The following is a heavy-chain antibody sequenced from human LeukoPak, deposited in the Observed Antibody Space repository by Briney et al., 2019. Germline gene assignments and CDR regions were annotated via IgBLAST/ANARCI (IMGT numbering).Heavy chain of an antibody. Sequence: SGGSLRLSCTASEFTVSRNYMLWVRQAPGKRLEWVSLIFSNGDTHYADSVKGRFTISRDTSKNTVYLQMNSLRVEDTAMYYCTRDQMNYWGQGTLVTVSS. D-gene: IGHD5-24*01. V-gene: IGHV3-53*01. J-gene: IGHJ4*02. CDR2: IFSNGDT. CDR3: TRDQMNY. CDR1: EFTVSRNY.